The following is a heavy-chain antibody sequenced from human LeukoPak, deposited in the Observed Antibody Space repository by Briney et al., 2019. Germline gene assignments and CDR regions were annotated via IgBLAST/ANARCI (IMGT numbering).Heavy chain of an antibody. D-gene: IGHD6-19*01. J-gene: IGHJ4*02. Sequence: GSLLLSCAASGFIFTDYYMSWVRQAPGKGREWVSFIDTGSTSTKYADSVKGRFSISRDNAKNTLYLHMNSLRAEDTAVYYCARGRLSSGWYDDWGQGTLVTVSS. CDR1: GFIFTDYY. CDR3: ARGRLSSGWYDD. CDR2: IDTGSTST. V-gene: IGHV3-11*06.